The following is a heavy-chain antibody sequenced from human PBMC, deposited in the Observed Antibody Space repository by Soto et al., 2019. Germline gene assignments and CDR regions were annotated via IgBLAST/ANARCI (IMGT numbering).Heavy chain of an antibody. CDR3: AKGPDWLPQYYYYYYMDV. Sequence: GGSLRLSCAASGFTFSSYAMSWVRQAPGKGLEWVSAISGSGGSTYYTDSVKGRFTISRDNSENTVYLQMKSLRADDTAVYYCAKGPDWLPQYYYYYYMDVWGKGTTVTVSS. CDR2: ISGSGGST. D-gene: IGHD3-9*01. V-gene: IGHV3-23*01. J-gene: IGHJ6*03. CDR1: GFTFSSYA.